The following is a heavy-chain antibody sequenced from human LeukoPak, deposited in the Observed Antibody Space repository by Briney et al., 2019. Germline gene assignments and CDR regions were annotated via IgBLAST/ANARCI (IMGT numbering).Heavy chain of an antibody. Sequence: PSETLSFTCTVSGGSISSYYWSWIRQPAGKGLEWIGRIYTSGSTNYNPSLKSRVTMSVHTSKNQFSLKLSSVTAADTAVYYCASDSGSYSYYYYYYMDVWGKGTTVTVSS. CDR2: IYTSGST. J-gene: IGHJ6*03. V-gene: IGHV4-4*07. CDR1: GGSISSYY. CDR3: ASDSGSYSYYYYYYMDV. D-gene: IGHD1-26*01.